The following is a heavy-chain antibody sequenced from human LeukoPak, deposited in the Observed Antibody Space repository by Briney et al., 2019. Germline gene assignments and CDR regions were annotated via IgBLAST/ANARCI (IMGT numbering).Heavy chain of an antibody. CDR1: GFTFSDYY. CDR2: ISSSSTYI. V-gene: IGHV3-11*06. J-gene: IGHJ6*03. Sequence: PRGSLRLSCAASGFTFSDYYMSWIRQAPGKGLEWVSSISSSSTYIYYADSVKGRFTISRDNAKNSLYLQMNSLRAEDPAVYYFAKAKLCSITSSPGFNYYYYNLAVGGKGPRVT. D-gene: IGHD2-2*01. CDR3: AKAKLCSITSSPGFNYYYYNLAV.